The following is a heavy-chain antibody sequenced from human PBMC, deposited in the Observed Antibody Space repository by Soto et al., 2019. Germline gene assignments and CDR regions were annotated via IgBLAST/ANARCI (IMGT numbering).Heavy chain of an antibody. Sequence: PSETLSLTCAVYGGSFSAYYWRWIRQPPGKGLEWIGEIILSGSTNYNPSLKSRVTISVDTSRSQFSLKLSSVTAADTAVYYCASKHLQLTFYFESGSDGTLVSASS. V-gene: IGHV4-34*12. CDR3: ASKHLQLTFYFES. J-gene: IGHJ4*01. CDR2: IILSGST. CDR1: GGSFSAYY. D-gene: IGHD1-1*01.